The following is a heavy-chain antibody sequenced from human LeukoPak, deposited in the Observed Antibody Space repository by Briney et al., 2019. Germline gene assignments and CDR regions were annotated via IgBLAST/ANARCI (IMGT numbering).Heavy chain of an antibody. CDR2: IYSSGST. Sequence: SETLSLICSVSGGSINKYYWDWIRQPPGKGLEWIGDIYSSGSTNYNPSLKSRVTISVDTSNNQLSLRLSSVTAADTAVCYCARHASSWYGGRFDPWGQGTVVTVSS. CDR3: ARHASSWYGGRFDP. V-gene: IGHV4-59*08. D-gene: IGHD6-13*01. CDR1: GGSINKYY. J-gene: IGHJ5*02.